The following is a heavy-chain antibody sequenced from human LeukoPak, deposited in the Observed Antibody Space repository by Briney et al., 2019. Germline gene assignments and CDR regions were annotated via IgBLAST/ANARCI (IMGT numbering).Heavy chain of an antibody. J-gene: IGHJ4*02. D-gene: IGHD3-9*01. CDR3: ATSAGLRYFDWGFDY. CDR1: GYTFTSYA. Sequence: ASVKVSCKASGYTFTSYAMHWVRQAPGQRREWMGWINAGNGNTKYSQKFQGRVTITRDTSASTAYMELSSLRSEDTAVYYCATSAGLRYFDWGFDYWGQGTLVTVSS. CDR2: INAGNGNT. V-gene: IGHV1-3*01.